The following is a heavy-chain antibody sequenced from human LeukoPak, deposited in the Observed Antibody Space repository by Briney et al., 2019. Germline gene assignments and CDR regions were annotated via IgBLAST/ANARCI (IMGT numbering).Heavy chain of an antibody. Sequence: PGGSLRLSCAASGFTFSSYGMHWVRQAPGKGLEWVAFIRYDGSNKYYADSVKGRFTISRDNSKNTLYLQMNSLRAEDTAVYYCAKGAGELLEYYYYYYYMDVWGKGTTVTVSS. CDR2: IRYDGSNK. V-gene: IGHV3-30*02. CDR3: AKGAGELLEYYYYYYYMDV. D-gene: IGHD1-26*01. J-gene: IGHJ6*03. CDR1: GFTFSSYG.